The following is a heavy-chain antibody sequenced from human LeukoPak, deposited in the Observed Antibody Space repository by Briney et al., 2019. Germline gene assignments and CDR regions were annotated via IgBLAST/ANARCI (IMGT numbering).Heavy chain of an antibody. J-gene: IGHJ4*02. V-gene: IGHV4-4*02. CDR2: IYHRGST. CDR3: ARVAYSSGRGFDY. Sequence: SGTMSLTCAVSGGSISSSNWWSWVRQPPGKGLEWIGEIYHRGSTNYNPSLKSRVTISVDKSKNQFSLKLSSVTAADTAVYYCARVAYSSGRGFDYWGQGTLVTVSS. CDR1: GGSISSSNW. D-gene: IGHD6-19*01.